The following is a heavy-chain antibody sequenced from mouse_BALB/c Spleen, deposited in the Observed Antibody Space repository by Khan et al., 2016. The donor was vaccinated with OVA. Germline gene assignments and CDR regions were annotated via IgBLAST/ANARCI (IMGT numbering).Heavy chain of an antibody. CDR3: ARVVDI. J-gene: IGHJ2*01. Sequence: VQLKESGPGLVAPSQCLSLTCTVSGFSFTSYGVYWVRQPPGKGLEWLGVIWAGGSTNYNSALMSRLSISNDNSKRQVFLKMNSLQTDDAAIYYCARVVDIWGQGTTVTVSS. CDR1: GFSFTSYG. D-gene: IGHD1-1*02. V-gene: IGHV2-9*02. CDR2: IWAGGST.